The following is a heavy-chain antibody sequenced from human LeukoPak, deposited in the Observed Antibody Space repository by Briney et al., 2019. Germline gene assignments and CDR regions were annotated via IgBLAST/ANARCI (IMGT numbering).Heavy chain of an antibody. D-gene: IGHD6-13*01. V-gene: IGHV3-48*03. CDR3: ARVGGYSSSWYPNRYLDY. CDR2: ISSSGRTI. J-gene: IGHJ4*02. Sequence: GGSLRLSCAASGFTFSSYEMNWVRQAPGKGLEWVSYISSSGRTIYYADSVKGRFTISRDNAKNSLYLQMNSLRAEDTAVYYCARVGGYSSSWYPNRYLDYWGQGTLVTVSS. CDR1: GFTFSSYE.